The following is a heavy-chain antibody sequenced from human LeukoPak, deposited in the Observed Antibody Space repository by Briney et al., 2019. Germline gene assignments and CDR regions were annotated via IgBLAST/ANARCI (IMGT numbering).Heavy chain of an antibody. CDR1: GGTFSSYA. D-gene: IGHD4-17*01. CDR3: ATQRAYGDYGFDY. Sequence: SVKVSCKASGGTFSSYAISWVRQAPGQGPEWMGRIIPILGIANYAQKFQGRVTITADKSTSTAYMELSSLRSEDTAVYYCATQRAYGDYGFDYWGQGTLVTVSS. CDR2: IIPILGIA. J-gene: IGHJ4*02. V-gene: IGHV1-69*04.